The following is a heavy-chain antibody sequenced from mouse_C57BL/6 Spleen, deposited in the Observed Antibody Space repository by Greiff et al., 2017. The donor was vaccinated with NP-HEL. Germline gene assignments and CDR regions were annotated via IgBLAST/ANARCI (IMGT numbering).Heavy chain of an antibody. CDR1: GFNIKDDY. Sequence: EVHLVESGAELVRPGASVKLSCTASGFNIKDDYMHWVKQRPEQGLEWIGWIDPENGDTEYASKFQGKATITADTSSNTAYLQLSSLTSEDTAVYYCTTDGYDAMDYWGQGTSVTVSS. J-gene: IGHJ4*01. CDR2: IDPENGDT. V-gene: IGHV14-4*01. CDR3: TTDGYDAMDY.